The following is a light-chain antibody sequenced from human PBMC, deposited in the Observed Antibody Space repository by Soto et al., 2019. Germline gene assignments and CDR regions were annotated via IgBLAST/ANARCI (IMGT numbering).Light chain of an antibody. CDR2: EVS. CDR3: CSYAGSSTFHV. CDR1: SSDVGSYNL. Sequence: QSVLTQPASVSGSPGQSITISCTGTSSDVGSYNLVSWYQQHPGKAPKLMIYEVSKRPSGVSNRFSGSKSGNTASLTISGPQAEDEADYYCCSYAGSSTFHVFGNGTKVTVL. V-gene: IGLV2-23*02. J-gene: IGLJ1*01.